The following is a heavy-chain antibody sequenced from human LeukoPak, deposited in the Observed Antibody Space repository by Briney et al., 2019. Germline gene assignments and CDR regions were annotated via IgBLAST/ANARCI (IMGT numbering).Heavy chain of an antibody. D-gene: IGHD2-15*01. CDR2: ISPSGGST. J-gene: IGHJ3*02. CDR1: GYTFTSNY. V-gene: IGHV1-46*01. CDR3: ARVDIVVVVAAISAFDI. Sequence: GASVKVSCKAFGYTFTSNYMHWVRQAPGQGPEWMGAISPSGGSTTYAQKFQGRVTLTRDMSTSTDYLELSSLRSDDTAVYYCARVDIVVVVAAISAFDIWGQGTMVTVSS.